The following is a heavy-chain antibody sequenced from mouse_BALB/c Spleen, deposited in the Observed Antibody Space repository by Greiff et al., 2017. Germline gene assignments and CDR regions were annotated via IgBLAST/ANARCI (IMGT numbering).Heavy chain of an antibody. V-gene: IGHV1S81*02. CDR1: GYTFTSYY. D-gene: IGHD1-2*01. CDR3: TRRTFTTAPAGFAY. J-gene: IGHJ3*01. CDR2: INPSNGGT. Sequence: QVQLQQSGAELVKPGASVTLSCKASGYTFTSYYMYWVKQRPGQGLEWIGEINPSNGGTNFNEKFKSKATLTVDKSSSTAYMQLSSLTSEDSAVYYCTRRTFTTAPAGFAYWGQGTLVTVSA.